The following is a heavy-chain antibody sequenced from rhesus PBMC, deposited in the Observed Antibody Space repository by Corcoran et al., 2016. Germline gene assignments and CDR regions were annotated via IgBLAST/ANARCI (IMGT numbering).Heavy chain of an antibody. D-gene: IGHD6-25*01. CDR3: ARDSEYTFFDC. CDR1: GYTCTGYS. CDR2: LSPGNGKT. V-gene: IGHV1-200*01. Sequence: QVQLVQSGAEVKKPGASVKLSCKTSGYTCTGYSINWVRQAPGQGLEWMDWLSPGNGKTGYAQRFQGILTLTRDTSTTTVYMELGSLRSEDTAVYYCARDSEYTFFDCWGQGVLVTVSS. J-gene: IGHJ4*01.